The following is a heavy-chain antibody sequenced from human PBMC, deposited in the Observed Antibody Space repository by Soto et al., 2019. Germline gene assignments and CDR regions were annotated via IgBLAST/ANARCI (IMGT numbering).Heavy chain of an antibody. J-gene: IGHJ6*02. D-gene: IGHD1-1*01. CDR2: TIPLFSTS. Sequence: QEQLVQSGPEVKKPGSSVTVSCKASAGTFNNYAICWVRQAPGQGLEWMGGTIPLFSTSSYAQKFQGRVTITADKSTSTVYMEMRNLKSEATALYYCARAGGTPYYYYGMDVWGQGTTVTVS. CDR3: ARAGGTPYYYYGMDV. V-gene: IGHV1-69*06. CDR1: AGTFNNYA.